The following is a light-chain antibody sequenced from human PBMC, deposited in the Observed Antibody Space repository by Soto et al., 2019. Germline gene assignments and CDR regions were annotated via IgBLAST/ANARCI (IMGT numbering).Light chain of an antibody. J-gene: IGKJ5*01. CDR2: TAS. V-gene: IGKV1-39*01. CDR1: QNINNY. Sequence: DIQMTQSPSSLSASVGDRVTITCRASQNINNYLNWYQQKPGKAPQLLIYTASSLQSGVPSRFSGSGSGTDFTLTISSLQPEDFATYYCQQSYSTPITFGQGRRLEIK. CDR3: QQSYSTPIT.